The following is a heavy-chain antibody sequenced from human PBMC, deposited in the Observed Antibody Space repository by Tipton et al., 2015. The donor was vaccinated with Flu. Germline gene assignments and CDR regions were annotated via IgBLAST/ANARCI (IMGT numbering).Heavy chain of an antibody. CDR1: GGSISSSSYH. J-gene: IGHJ5*02. CDR2: IDYRGST. CDR3: AKTYFDSSDSPDRFGP. D-gene: IGHD3-22*01. Sequence: TLFLTCTVSGGSISSSSYHWAWLRQPPGKGLEWIASIDYRGSTHQDPSLKSRVTISVDTFKNQFSLKLSSVAAADTAVYYCAKTYFDSSDSPDRFGPWGQGTLVAVSS. V-gene: IGHV4-39*07.